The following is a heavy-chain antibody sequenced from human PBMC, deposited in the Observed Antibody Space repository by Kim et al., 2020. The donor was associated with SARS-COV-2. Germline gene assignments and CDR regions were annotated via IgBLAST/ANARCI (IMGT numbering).Heavy chain of an antibody. CDR1: GFTFTSNG. CDR2: ISSSGGST. Sequence: GGSLRLSCAASGFTFTSNGMNWVRQAPGQGLEWVSAISSSGGSTYYADSVKGRFTISRDNSKNTLFLQMNSLRAEDTAIYYCAKVGIAAAGYDLDYWGQG. CDR3: AKVGIAAAGYDLDY. V-gene: IGHV3-23*01. J-gene: IGHJ4*02. D-gene: IGHD6-13*01.